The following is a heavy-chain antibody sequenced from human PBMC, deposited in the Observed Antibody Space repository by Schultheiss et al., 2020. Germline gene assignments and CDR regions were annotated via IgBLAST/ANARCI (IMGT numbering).Heavy chain of an antibody. CDR1: GGSISSGGYY. CDR3: ARVSRASPGYYLLDY. J-gene: IGHJ4*02. CDR2: IYYSGST. D-gene: IGHD3-22*01. Sequence: SETLSLTCTFSGGSISSGGYYWSWIRQPPGKGLEWIGYIYYSGSTYYNPSLKSRVTISVDTSKNQFSLKLSSVTAADTAVYYCARVSRASPGYYLLDYWGQETLVTFSS. V-gene: IGHV4-30-4*01.